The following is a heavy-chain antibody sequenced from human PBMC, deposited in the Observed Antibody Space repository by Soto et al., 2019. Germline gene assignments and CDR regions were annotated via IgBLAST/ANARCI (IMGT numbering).Heavy chain of an antibody. CDR2: ISAYNGNT. CDR1: GYTFTSYG. CDR3: ARDSGRDSGYDLDY. V-gene: IGHV1-18*01. D-gene: IGHD5-12*01. J-gene: IGHJ4*02. Sequence: ASVKVSCKASGYTFTSYGTSWVRQAPGQGLEWMGWISAYNGNTNYAQKLQGRVTMTTDTSTSTAYMELRSLRSDDTAVYYCARDSGRDSGYDLDYWGQGTLVTVAS.